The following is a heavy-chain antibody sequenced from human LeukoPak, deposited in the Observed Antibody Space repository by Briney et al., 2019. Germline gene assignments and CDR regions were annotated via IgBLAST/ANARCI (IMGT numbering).Heavy chain of an antibody. J-gene: IGHJ2*01. Sequence: GGSLRLSCAASGFTFSSYEMNWVRQAPGKGLEWVSYISNVDNTIYYADSVKGRFTISRDNAKNSLYLQMNSLSAEDTALYYCASGSYYGGFFDLWGRGALVTVSS. CDR1: GFTFSSYE. CDR2: ISNVDNTI. V-gene: IGHV3-48*03. D-gene: IGHD1-26*01. CDR3: ASGSYYGGFFDL.